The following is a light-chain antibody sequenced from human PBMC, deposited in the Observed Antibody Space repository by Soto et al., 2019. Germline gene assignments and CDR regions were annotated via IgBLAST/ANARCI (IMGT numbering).Light chain of an antibody. V-gene: IGLV2-14*01. Sequence: QSALTQPASVSGSPGQSITISCTGNSSDVGGYNYVSWYQQHPGKAPNIIIYEVSSRPSGVPNRFSGSKSGNTASLTISGLQAEDEADYYCSSYRSSGTLVFGGGTKLTVL. CDR2: EVS. CDR3: SSYRSSGTLV. J-gene: IGLJ2*01. CDR1: SSDVGGYNY.